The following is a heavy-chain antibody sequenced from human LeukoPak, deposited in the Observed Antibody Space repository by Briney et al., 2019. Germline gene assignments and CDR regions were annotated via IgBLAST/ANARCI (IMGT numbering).Heavy chain of an antibody. CDR3: ARAVSDYFGSGTYYNPYYFDY. CDR1: GGSMTNYY. D-gene: IGHD3-10*01. CDR2: ISYSGST. Sequence: SETLSLTCSVSGGSMTNYYWSWIRQPPGKGLEWIGYISYSGSTDYNPSLKSRVALSVDTSKNRFSLKLSSLTAADTAVYYCARAVSDYFGSGTYYNPYYFDYWGRGTLVTVSS. V-gene: IGHV4-59*01. J-gene: IGHJ4*02.